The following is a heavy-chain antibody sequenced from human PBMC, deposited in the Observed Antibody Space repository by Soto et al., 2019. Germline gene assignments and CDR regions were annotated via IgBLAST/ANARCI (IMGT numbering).Heavy chain of an antibody. CDR3: AKDVLRFLEWFAFYGMAV. CDR2: ISYDGSNK. D-gene: IGHD3-3*01. Sequence: QVQLVESGGGVVQPGRSLRLSCAASGFTFSSYGMHWVRQAPGKGLEWVAVISYDGSNKYYADSVKGRFTISRDNSKNTLYLQMSSLRAEETAVYYCAKDVLRFLEWFAFYGMAVWGQGTTVTVSS. CDR1: GFTFSSYG. V-gene: IGHV3-30*18. J-gene: IGHJ6*02.